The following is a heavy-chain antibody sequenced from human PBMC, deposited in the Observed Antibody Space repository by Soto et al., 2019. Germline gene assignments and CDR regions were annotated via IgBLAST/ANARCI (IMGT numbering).Heavy chain of an antibody. J-gene: IGHJ5*02. D-gene: IGHD5-18*01. CDR1: GGSISSGGYY. CDR2: IYYSGST. V-gene: IGHV4-31*03. CDR3: AREKRYSYGNWFDP. Sequence: SETLSLTCTVSGGSISSGGYYWSWIRQHPGKGLEWIGYIYYSGSTYYNPSLKSRVTISVDTSKNQFSLKLSSVTAADTAVYYCAREKRYSYGNWFDPWGQGALVTVSS.